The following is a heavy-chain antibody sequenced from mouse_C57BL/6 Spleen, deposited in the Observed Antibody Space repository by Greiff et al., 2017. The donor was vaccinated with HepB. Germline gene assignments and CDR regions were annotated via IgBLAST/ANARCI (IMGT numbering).Heavy chain of an antibody. Sequence: VQLQQSGAELARPGASVKLPCKASGYTFTSYGISWVKQRTGQGLEWIGEIYPRSGNTYYNEKFKGKATLTADKSSSTAYMELRSLTSEDSAVYFCARRGDYEDAMDYWGQGTSVTVSS. CDR3: ARRGDYEDAMDY. D-gene: IGHD2-4*01. V-gene: IGHV1-81*01. CDR1: GYTFTSYG. J-gene: IGHJ4*01. CDR2: IYPRSGNT.